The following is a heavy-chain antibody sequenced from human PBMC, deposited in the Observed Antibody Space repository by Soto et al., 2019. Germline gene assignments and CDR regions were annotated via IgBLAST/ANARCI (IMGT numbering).Heavy chain of an antibody. CDR3: ARERTSKGGMDV. CDR2: IISGGTRV. CDR1: GFTFSNDW. J-gene: IGHJ6*02. Sequence: GSLRLSCAASGFTFSNDWMNWVRQGPGKGLEWVSRIISGGTRVTYADSVKGRFTIARDNAKNTLYLEMHSLTAEDTAVYYCARERTSKGGMDVWVQGTTVTVSS. V-gene: IGHV3-74*01.